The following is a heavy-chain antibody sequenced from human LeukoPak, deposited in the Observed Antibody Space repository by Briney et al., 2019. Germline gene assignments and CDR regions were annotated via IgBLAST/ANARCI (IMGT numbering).Heavy chain of an antibody. Sequence: GGSLRLSCAAFGFTFRSYNMIWVRRAPGKGLEWVSNIDGASTFIYYADSVKGRFTISRDNAKNSLYLQMNSLRAEDTAVYYCVRSDGGNPLTNWGQGTLVTVSS. J-gene: IGHJ4*02. CDR3: VRSDGGNPLTN. D-gene: IGHD4-23*01. CDR1: GFTFRSYN. CDR2: IDGASTFI. V-gene: IGHV3-21*05.